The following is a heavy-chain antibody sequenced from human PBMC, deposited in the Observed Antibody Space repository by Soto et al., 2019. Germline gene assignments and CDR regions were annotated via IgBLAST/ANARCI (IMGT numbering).Heavy chain of an antibody. D-gene: IGHD6-13*01. CDR1: CGFIGSSSYY. V-gene: IGHV4-39*07. Sequence: SETLSLTCTVSCGFIGSSSYYWGWIRQPPEKGLEWIGSIYYTGNTYYNPSLKSRVTVSVDTSKNQFSLKLSSVTAADTAVYYCAREDTGYSRKFDYWGQGTLVTVSS. CDR3: AREDTGYSRKFDY. CDR2: IYYTGNT. J-gene: IGHJ4*02.